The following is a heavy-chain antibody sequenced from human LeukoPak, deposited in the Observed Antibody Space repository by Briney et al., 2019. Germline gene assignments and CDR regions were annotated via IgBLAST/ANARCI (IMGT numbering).Heavy chain of an antibody. CDR2: ISWNGGST. J-gene: IGHJ4*02. D-gene: IGHD6-13*01. CDR3: ARRYSSTWYYFDY. Sequence: GGSLRLSCAASGSTFDDYGMSWVRQVPGKGLEWVSGISWNGGSTGYVDSVKGRFTISRDNAKNSLYLQMDSLRAEDTALYYCARRYSSTWYYFDYWGQGTLVTVSS. CDR1: GSTFDDYG. V-gene: IGHV3-20*04.